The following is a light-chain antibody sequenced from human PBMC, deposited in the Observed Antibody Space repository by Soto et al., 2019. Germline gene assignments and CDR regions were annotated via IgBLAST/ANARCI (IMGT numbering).Light chain of an antibody. CDR1: QSFSSW. CDR3: QQDNSSPT. Sequence: DIQMTQSPSTLSASVGDRVTITCRASQSFSSWLAWYQQKPGKAPKLLIYKASSLESGVPSRFSGSGSGTEFTLTISSLQPDDFATYYCQQDNSSPTFGQGTKVEIK. J-gene: IGKJ1*01. V-gene: IGKV1-5*03. CDR2: KAS.